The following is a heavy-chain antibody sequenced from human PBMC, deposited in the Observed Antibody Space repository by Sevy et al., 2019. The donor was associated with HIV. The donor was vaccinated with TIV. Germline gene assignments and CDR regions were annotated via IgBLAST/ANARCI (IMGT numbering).Heavy chain of an antibody. CDR2: IWYDGSNK. J-gene: IGHJ4*02. Sequence: GGSLRLSCAASGFTFSSYGMHWVRKAPGKGLEWVAVIWYDGSNKYYADSVKGRFTISRDNSKNTLYLQMNSLRAEDTAVYYCARDLNNAGYFDWLLSYYFDYWGQGTLVTVSS. V-gene: IGHV3-33*01. D-gene: IGHD3-9*01. CDR1: GFTFSSYG. CDR3: ARDLNNAGYFDWLLSYYFDY.